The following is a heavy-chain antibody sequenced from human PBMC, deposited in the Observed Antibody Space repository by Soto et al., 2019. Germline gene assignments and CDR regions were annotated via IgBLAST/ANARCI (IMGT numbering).Heavy chain of an antibody. J-gene: IGHJ6*02. V-gene: IGHV3-21*01. Sequence: GGSLRLSCAASGFTFSSYSMNWVRQAPGKGLEWVSSISSSSSYIYYADSVKGRFTISRDNAKNSLYLQMNSLRAEDTAVYYCASPGIAVAGSNVAPGYYYGMDVWGQGTTVTVSS. CDR3: ASPGIAVAGSNVAPGYYYGMDV. CDR2: ISSSSSYI. CDR1: GFTFSSYS. D-gene: IGHD6-19*01.